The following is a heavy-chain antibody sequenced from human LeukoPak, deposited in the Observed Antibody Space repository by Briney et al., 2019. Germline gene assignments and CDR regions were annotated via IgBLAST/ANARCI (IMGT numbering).Heavy chain of an antibody. Sequence: GASVKVSCKVSGGTSSSYAISWMRQAPGQGLEWMGGIIPIFGTANYAQKFQGRVTITTDASTSTAYMELSSLRSEDTAVYYCARGPPYYDSSGYYGDYFDYWGQGTLVTVSS. CDR3: ARGPPYYDSSGYYGDYFDY. CDR2: IIPIFGTA. J-gene: IGHJ4*02. D-gene: IGHD3-22*01. V-gene: IGHV1-69*05. CDR1: GGTSSSYA.